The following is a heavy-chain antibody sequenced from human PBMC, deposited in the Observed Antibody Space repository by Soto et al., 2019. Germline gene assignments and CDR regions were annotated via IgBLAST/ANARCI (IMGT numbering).Heavy chain of an antibody. D-gene: IGHD5-18*01. CDR1: GVSVTSDDFY. J-gene: IGHJ4*02. CDR2: IFPSGST. V-gene: IGHV4-61*03. CDR3: ASEGTAMKLHY. Sequence: SETLSLTCAVSGVSVTSDDFYWTWIRQPPGKGLEWIGRIFPSGSTNYNPSLRGRVTMSVDTSKNLFSLKLSSVTAADTALYYCASEGTAMKLHYWGQGTLVTVSS.